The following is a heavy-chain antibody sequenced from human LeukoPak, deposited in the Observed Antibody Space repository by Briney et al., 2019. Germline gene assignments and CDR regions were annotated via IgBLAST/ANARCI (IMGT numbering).Heavy chain of an antibody. CDR2: IYTSGST. V-gene: IGHV4-61*02. Sequence: SETLSLTCTVSGGSISSGSYYWSWIRQPAGKGLEWIGRIYTSGSTNYNPSLKSRVTISVDTSKNQFSLKLSSVTAADTAVYYCAREEVTMVRGVITDWGQGTLVTVSS. CDR3: AREEVTMVRGVITD. CDR1: GGSISSGSYY. J-gene: IGHJ4*02. D-gene: IGHD3-10*01.